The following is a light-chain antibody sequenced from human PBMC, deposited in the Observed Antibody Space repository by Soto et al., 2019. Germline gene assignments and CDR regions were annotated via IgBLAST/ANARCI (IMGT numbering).Light chain of an antibody. Sequence: EIVLTQSPATLSLSPGERATLSCRASQSVSSYLAWYQQKPGQAPRLLIYGASNRATGIPARFSGSGSGTDFTLTISSLEPEDFAVYYCQQRSNWPRGTFGPGTKVDIK. CDR1: QSVSSY. CDR3: QQRSNWPRGT. CDR2: GAS. J-gene: IGKJ3*01. V-gene: IGKV3-11*01.